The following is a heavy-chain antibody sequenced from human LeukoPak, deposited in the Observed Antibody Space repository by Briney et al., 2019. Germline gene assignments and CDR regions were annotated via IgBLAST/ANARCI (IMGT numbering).Heavy chain of an antibody. V-gene: IGHV4-30-4*08. J-gene: IGHJ4*02. CDR1: GGSISSGDYY. Sequence: SAETLSLTCTVSGGSISSGDYYWSWIRQPPGKGLEWIGDIYYSGSTYYNPSLKSRVTISVDTSKNQFSLKLSSVTAADTALYYCARVHRGYDFWSGPGGHYFDYWGQGTLVTVSS. CDR3: ARVHRGYDFWSGPGGHYFDY. D-gene: IGHD3-3*01. CDR2: IYYSGST.